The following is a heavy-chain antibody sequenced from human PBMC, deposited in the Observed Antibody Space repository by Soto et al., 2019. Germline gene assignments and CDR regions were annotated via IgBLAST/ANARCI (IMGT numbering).Heavy chain of an antibody. Sequence: SETLSLTCTVSGGSISSSSYYWGWIRQPPGKGLEWIGSIYYSGSTYYNPSLKSRVTISVDTSKNQFSLKLSAMTAADTAVYYCASRITMVRGVWTDYWGQGTLVTVSS. CDR3: ASRITMVRGVWTDY. J-gene: IGHJ4*02. CDR1: GGSISSSSYY. CDR2: IYYSGST. D-gene: IGHD3-10*01. V-gene: IGHV4-39*01.